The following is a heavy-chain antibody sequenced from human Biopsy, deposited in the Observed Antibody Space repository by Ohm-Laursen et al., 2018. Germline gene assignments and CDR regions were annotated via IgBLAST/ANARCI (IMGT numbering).Heavy chain of an antibody. CDR2: IYYSVMT. CDR1: GDSVTKYY. CDR3: ARDSGILNYGNFKYYHYYGMDV. Sequence: TLSLACAVSGDSVTKYYWSWIRQPPGKGLEWIGHIYYSVMTNYNPSLQSRVSISVDTSRNQVSLTLSSVTAADTAVYYCARDSGILNYGNFKYYHYYGMDVWGQGTKVTVSS. D-gene: IGHD4-11*01. J-gene: IGHJ6*02. V-gene: IGHV4-59*02.